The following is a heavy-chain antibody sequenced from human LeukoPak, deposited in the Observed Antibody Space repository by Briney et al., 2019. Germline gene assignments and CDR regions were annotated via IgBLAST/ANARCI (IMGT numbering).Heavy chain of an antibody. CDR3: VREGSTVAGTGYFDY. J-gene: IGHJ4*02. Sequence: ASVKVSCKASGYTFTSYYMHWVRQAPGQGLEWMGIINPSGGSTSYAQKFQGRVTMTRDTSTSTVYMELSSLRSEDTAVYYCVREGSTVAGTGYFDYWGQGTLVTVSS. D-gene: IGHD6-19*01. CDR2: INPSGGST. V-gene: IGHV1-46*01. CDR1: GYTFTSYY.